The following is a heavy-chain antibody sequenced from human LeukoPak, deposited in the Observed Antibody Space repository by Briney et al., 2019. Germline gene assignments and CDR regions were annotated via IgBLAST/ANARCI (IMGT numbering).Heavy chain of an antibody. CDR1: GFTFSSYW. Sequence: GGSLRLSCAASGFTFSSYWMHWVRQAPGKGLVWVSRITGDGSSTSYADSVEGRFTISRDNAKNTLYLQMSSLRAEDTAVYYCARGWSAYAWDYWGQGTLVTVSS. J-gene: IGHJ4*02. V-gene: IGHV3-74*01. CDR3: ARGWSAYAWDY. CDR2: ITGDGSST. D-gene: IGHD5-12*01.